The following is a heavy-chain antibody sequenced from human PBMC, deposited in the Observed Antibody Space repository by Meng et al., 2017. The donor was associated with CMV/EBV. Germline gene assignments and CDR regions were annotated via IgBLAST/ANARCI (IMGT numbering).Heavy chain of an antibody. CDR3: VRSSGWSLFDY. CDR2: VNSNNDAT. D-gene: IGHD6-19*01. J-gene: IGHJ4*02. CDR1: GFTFSDHY. Sequence: HVQLVQSADEMKKPGASVKVSCTTSGFTFSDHYIHWVPQAPGQGLEWMGWVNSNNDATNYARKFQGRVSMTRDTSISTAHMELSRLMSDDTAVYYCVRSSGWSLFDYWGQGTLVTVSS. V-gene: IGHV1-2*02.